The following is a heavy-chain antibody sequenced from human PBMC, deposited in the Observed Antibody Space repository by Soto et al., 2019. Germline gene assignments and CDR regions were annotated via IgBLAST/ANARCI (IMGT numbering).Heavy chain of an antibody. CDR3: ARNGDYGKFYFDY. CDR1: GFSLSYTRMG. CDR2: IFSNDEK. V-gene: IGHV2-26*01. J-gene: IGHJ4*02. Sequence: QVTLKESGPVLVKPTETLTLTCTVSGFSLSYTRMGVRWIRQPPGKALEWLAHIFSNDEKSFSTSLKNRLAISEDTSKSQVVLTMTNKDPVDTATYYCARNGDYGKFYFDYWGQGTLVTVSA. D-gene: IGHD4-17*01.